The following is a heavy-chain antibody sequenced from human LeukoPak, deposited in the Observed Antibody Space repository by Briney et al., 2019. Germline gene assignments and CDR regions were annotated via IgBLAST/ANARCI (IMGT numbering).Heavy chain of an antibody. CDR1: GGTFSSYA. CDR3: ARDHFGGLTVTPGVWYFDY. V-gene: IGHV1-69*13. J-gene: IGHJ4*02. Sequence: SVKVSCKASGGTFSSYAISWVRQAPGQGLEWMGGIIPIFGTANYAQKFQGRVTITADESTSTAYMELSSLRPEDTAVYYCARDHFGGLTVTPGVWYFDYWGQGTLVTVSS. D-gene: IGHD4-11*01. CDR2: IIPIFGTA.